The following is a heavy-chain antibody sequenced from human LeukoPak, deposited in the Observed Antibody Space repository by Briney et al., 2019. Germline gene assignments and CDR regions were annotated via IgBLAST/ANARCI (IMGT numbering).Heavy chain of an antibody. CDR3: AKDMFPMVRGVVADY. CDR1: GFTFRNYG. V-gene: IGHV3-23*01. J-gene: IGHJ4*02. D-gene: IGHD3-10*01. Sequence: GGSLRLSCAASGFTFRNYGMSWVRQAPGKGLEWVSAMTGDGAKTYYADSMKGRFTISRDNSKNSLYLQMNSLRAEDTALYYCAKDMFPMVRGVVADYWGQGTLVTVSS. CDR2: MTGDGAKT.